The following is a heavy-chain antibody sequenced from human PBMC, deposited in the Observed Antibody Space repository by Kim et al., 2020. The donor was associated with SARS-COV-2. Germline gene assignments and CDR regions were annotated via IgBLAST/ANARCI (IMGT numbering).Heavy chain of an antibody. CDR3: TRDGEPRWDYGMVV. CDR1: GVSISSGGYY. CDR2: ISNTGST. Sequence: SETLSLTCTVSGVSISSGGYYWTWILQHPGKGLEWIGYISNTGSTYYNLSLKSRITMSVDTSMNQFSLKLNSVTAADTAVYYCTRDGEPRWDYGMVVWG. D-gene: IGHD4-17*01. V-gene: IGHV4-31*03. J-gene: IGHJ6*02.